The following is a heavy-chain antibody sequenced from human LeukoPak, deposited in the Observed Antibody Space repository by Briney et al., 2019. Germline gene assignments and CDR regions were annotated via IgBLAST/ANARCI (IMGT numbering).Heavy chain of an antibody. J-gene: IGHJ4*02. D-gene: IGHD3-9*01. CDR3: AKLGDIFTGYPYYFDY. Sequence: ETLSLTCTVSGGSINSYYWNWVRQAPGKGLEWVANIKQDGSEKYYVDSVKGRFTISRDNAKNSLYLQMNSLRAEDTAVYYCAKLGDIFTGYPYYFDYWGQGTLVTVSS. V-gene: IGHV3-7*03. CDR2: IKQDGSEK. CDR1: GGSINSYY.